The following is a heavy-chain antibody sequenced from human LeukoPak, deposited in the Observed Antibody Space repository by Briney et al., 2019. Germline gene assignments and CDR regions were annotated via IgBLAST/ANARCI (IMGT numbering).Heavy chain of an antibody. V-gene: IGHV1-18*01. CDR1: GYTFTSYG. CDR3: ARVLYYYDSSGYGGFDY. Sequence: ASVKVSCKASGYTFTSYGISWVRQAPGQGREWMGWISAYNGNTNYAQKLQGRVTMTTDTSTSTAYMELRSLRSDETAVYYCARVLYYYDSSGYGGFDYWGQGTLVTVSS. J-gene: IGHJ4*02. CDR2: ISAYNGNT. D-gene: IGHD3-22*01.